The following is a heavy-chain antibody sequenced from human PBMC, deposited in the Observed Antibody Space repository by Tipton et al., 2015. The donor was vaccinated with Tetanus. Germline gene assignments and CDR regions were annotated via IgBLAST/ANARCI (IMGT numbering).Heavy chain of an antibody. V-gene: IGHV4-31*03. J-gene: IGHJ4*02. CDR2: IYSSGTT. D-gene: IGHD3-9*01. CDR3: ARSYFDLLTGNCIPYYVDS. CDR1: GDSISSGGYY. Sequence: TLSLTCSVSGDSISSGGYYWSWIRQHPGKGLEWIGYIYSSGTTNYNPSLRSRVTMSVDTSKNQFSLELTSVTAADTAVYYCARSYFDLLTGNCIPYYVDSWGRGSLVTVSS.